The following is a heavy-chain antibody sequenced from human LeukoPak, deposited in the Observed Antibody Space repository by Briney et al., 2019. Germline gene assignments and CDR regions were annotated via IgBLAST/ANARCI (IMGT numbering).Heavy chain of an antibody. V-gene: IGHV4-4*07. CDR1: GASITDYY. CDR2: IHTTGGT. CDR3: ARDLPCLGGVGGCDGCDAFDI. J-gene: IGHJ3*02. D-gene: IGHD2-21*02. Sequence: SETLSLACTLSGASITDYYWSWIRQPAGKGLEWIGRIHTTGGTNYSPSLKRRVSMSVDTSKNQFSLKLTSLSAADTPVYYSARDLPCLGGVGGCDGCDAFDIWGQGTMVTVSS.